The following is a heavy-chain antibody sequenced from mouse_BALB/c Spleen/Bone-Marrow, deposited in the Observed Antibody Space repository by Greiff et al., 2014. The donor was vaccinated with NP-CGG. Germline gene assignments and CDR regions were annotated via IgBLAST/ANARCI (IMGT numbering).Heavy chain of an antibody. CDR1: GFTFSSYA. V-gene: IGHV5-9-3*01. CDR3: ARGDWDEAMDY. J-gene: IGHJ4*01. D-gene: IGHD4-1*01. CDR2: INSGGSYT. Sequence: EVQGVESGGGLGKPGGSLKLSCAASGFTFSSYAMSWVRQTPEKRLEWVATINSGGSYTYYPDSVKGRFTISGDNAKNTLYLQMGSLRSEDTAMYYCARGDWDEAMDYWGQGTSVTVST.